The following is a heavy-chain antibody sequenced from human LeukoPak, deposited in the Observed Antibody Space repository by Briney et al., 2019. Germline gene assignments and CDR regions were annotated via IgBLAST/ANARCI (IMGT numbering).Heavy chain of an antibody. CDR3: ARGMTTVTRSFLRRHYYFDY. CDR1: GYTFTSYA. Sequence: ASVKVSCKASGYTFTSYAMNWVRQAPGQGLEWMGWINTNTGNPTYAQGFTGRFVFSLDTSVSTAYLQISSLKAEDTAVYYCARGMTTVTRSFLRRHYYFDYWGQGTLVTVSS. D-gene: IGHD4-17*01. V-gene: IGHV7-4-1*02. CDR2: INTNTGNP. J-gene: IGHJ4*02.